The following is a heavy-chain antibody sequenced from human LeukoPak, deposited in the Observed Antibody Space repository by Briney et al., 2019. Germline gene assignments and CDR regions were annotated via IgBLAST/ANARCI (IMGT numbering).Heavy chain of an antibody. V-gene: IGHV1-69*06. J-gene: IGHJ4*02. CDR3: AMVYGDYEEDY. D-gene: IGHD4-17*01. CDR2: IIPIFGTA. Sequence: GASVKVSCKASGGTFSSYAISWVRQAPGQGLEWMGGIIPIFGTANYAQKFQGRVTITADKSTSTAYMELSSLRSEDTAVYYCAMVYGDYEEDYWGQGTLVTVSS. CDR1: GGTFSSYA.